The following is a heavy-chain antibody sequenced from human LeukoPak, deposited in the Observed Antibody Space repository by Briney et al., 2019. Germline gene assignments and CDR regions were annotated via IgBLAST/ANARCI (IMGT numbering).Heavy chain of an antibody. CDR2: IRSKANSYAT. CDR3: TPTRDGYNHPFDY. D-gene: IGHD5-24*01. Sequence: GGSLRLSCAASGFTFSGSAMHWVRQASGKGLEWVGRIRSKANSYATAYAASVKGRFTISRDDPKNTAYLQMNSLKTEDTAVYYCTPTRDGYNHPFDYWGQGTLVTVSS. CDR1: GFTFSGSA. J-gene: IGHJ4*02. V-gene: IGHV3-73*01.